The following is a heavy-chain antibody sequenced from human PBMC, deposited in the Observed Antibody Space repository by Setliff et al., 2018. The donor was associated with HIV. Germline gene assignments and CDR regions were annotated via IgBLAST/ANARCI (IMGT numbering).Heavy chain of an antibody. V-gene: IGHV1-18*01. CDR1: GYSFTTYG. Sequence: GASVKASCKASGYSFTTYGISWVRQAPGQGLEWVGWISVYNGQTLYAQKVQDRITVTMDIPKDTAYMELRGLTPDDTAVYYCARGHHFYWYFDLWGPGTLVTVSS. CDR3: ARGHHFYWYFDL. CDR2: ISVYNGQT. J-gene: IGHJ2*01.